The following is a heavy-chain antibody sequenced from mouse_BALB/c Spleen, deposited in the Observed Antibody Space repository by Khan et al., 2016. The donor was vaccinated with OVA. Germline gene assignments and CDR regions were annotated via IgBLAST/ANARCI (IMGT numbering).Heavy chain of an antibody. V-gene: IGHV14-3*02. CDR1: GLNIQDIY. Sequence: VQLQQSRAQLVKLVPTAKLSCTASGLNIQDIYMHWLKQLPEQGLEWIGRIDPLNGNTQYDPKFQGKATITADTSSNTAYLQLSSLTSEDTAVYYCDRMSEKWGQGTSLTVSS. CDR3: DRMSEK. J-gene: IGHJ2*02. CDR2: IDPLNGNT.